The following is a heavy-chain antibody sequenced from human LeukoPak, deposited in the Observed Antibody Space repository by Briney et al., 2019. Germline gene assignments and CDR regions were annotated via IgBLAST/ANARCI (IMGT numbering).Heavy chain of an antibody. CDR1: GFTFSSYG. J-gene: IGHJ4*02. V-gene: IGHV3-33*01. CDR2: IWYDGSNK. CDR3: AREALPLDPYFDY. Sequence: GRSLRLSCAASGFTFSSYGMHWVRQAPGKGLEWVAVIWYDGSNKYYADSEKGRFTISRDNSKNTLYLQMNSLRAEDTAVYYCAREALPLDPYFDYWGQGTLVTVSS.